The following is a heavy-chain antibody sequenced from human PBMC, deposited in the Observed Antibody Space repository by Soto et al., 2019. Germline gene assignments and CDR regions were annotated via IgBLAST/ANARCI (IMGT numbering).Heavy chain of an antibody. CDR3: ARAEGYCSGGSCPHYYYYGMDV. J-gene: IGHJ6*02. V-gene: IGHV3-21*01. D-gene: IGHD2-15*01. Sequence: EVQLVESGGGLVKPGGSLRLSCAASGFTFSSYSMNWVRQAPGKGLEWVSSISSSSSYIYYADSVKGRFTISRDNAKTSLYLKMNSLRAEDTAVYYCARAEGYCSGGSCPHYYYYGMDVWGQGTTVTVSS. CDR1: GFTFSSYS. CDR2: ISSSSSYI.